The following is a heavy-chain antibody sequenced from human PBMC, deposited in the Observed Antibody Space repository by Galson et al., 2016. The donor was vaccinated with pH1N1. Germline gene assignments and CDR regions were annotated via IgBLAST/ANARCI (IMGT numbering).Heavy chain of an antibody. CDR2: IKPNSGGT. Sequence: SVKVSCKASGYTLIGYYINWVRQAPGQGLEWMGWIKPNSGGTNYAQKFQGRVTMTSDTSISTAYMELSSLRSDDTAVYYGRRGAHGNYVGWCDPGGQGTLVTVSS. CDR3: RRGAHGNYVGWCDP. V-gene: IGHV1-2*02. J-gene: IGHJ5*02. D-gene: IGHD4-17*01. CDR1: GYTLIGYY.